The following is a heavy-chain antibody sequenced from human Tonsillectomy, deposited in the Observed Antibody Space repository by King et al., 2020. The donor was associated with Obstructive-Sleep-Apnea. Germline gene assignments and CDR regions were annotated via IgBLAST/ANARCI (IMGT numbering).Heavy chain of an antibody. CDR2: IYYSGST. D-gene: IGHD1-26*01. CDR1: GGSISSYY. V-gene: IGHV4-59*01. Sequence: VQLQESGPGLVKPSETLSLTCTVSGGSISSYYWSWIRQPPGKGLEWVGYIYYSGSTNYNPSLKSRVTISVDTSKNQFSLKLSSVTAADTAVYYCAREVYGGSYYFDYWGQGTLVTVSS. CDR3: AREVYGGSYYFDY. J-gene: IGHJ4*02.